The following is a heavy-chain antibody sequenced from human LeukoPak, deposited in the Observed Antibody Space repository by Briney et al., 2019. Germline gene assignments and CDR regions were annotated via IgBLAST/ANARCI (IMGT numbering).Heavy chain of an antibody. V-gene: IGHV4-59*12. J-gene: IGHJ4*02. Sequence: TSETLSLTCTVSGGSISSYYWSWIRQPPGKGLEWIGYIYYSGSTNYNPSLKSRVTISVDTSKNQFSLKLSSVTAADTAVYYCARRMGHFDYWGQGTLVTVSS. CDR1: GGSISSYY. CDR3: ARRMGHFDY. D-gene: IGHD2-8*01. CDR2: IYYSGST.